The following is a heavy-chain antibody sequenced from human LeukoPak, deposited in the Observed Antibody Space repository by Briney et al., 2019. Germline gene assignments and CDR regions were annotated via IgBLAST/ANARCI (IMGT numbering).Heavy chain of an antibody. CDR1: GFTFSDYY. D-gene: IGHD3-3*01. Sequence: GGSLRLSCAAPGFTFSDYYMSWIRQAPGKGLEWVSAISGSGGSTYYADSVKGRFTISRDNSKNTLYLQMNSLRAEDTAVYYCAKVTTWVDYWGQGTLVTVSS. J-gene: IGHJ4*02. CDR3: AKVTTWVDY. CDR2: ISGSGGST. V-gene: IGHV3-23*01.